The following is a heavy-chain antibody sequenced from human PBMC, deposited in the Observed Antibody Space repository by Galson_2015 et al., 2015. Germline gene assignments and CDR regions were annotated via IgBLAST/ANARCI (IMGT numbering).Heavy chain of an antibody. CDR3: AKDPPYYYDSNGYFDL. D-gene: IGHD3-22*01. CDR1: GFTFSSYA. Sequence: SLRLSCAASGFTFSSYAMSWVRQAPGKGLEWVSAISGSGGSTYYAGSVKGRFTISRDNSKNTLYLQMNSLRAEDTAVYYCAKDPPYYYDSNGYFDLWGRGTLVTVSS. CDR2: ISGSGGST. J-gene: IGHJ2*01. V-gene: IGHV3-23*01.